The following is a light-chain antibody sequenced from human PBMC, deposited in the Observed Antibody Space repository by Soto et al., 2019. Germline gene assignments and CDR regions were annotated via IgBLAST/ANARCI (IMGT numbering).Light chain of an antibody. CDR2: GAS. CDR3: QQYNNWPWT. V-gene: IGKV3-15*01. Sequence: EIVMTQSPATLSVSPAGRATLSCRAITIISDTLAWYQQKPGQAPRLLIHGASTRATGFPARFSGSGSGTDFTLTISSLQSEDFAAYYCQQYNNWPWTFGQGTKVEIK. J-gene: IGKJ1*01. CDR1: TIISDT.